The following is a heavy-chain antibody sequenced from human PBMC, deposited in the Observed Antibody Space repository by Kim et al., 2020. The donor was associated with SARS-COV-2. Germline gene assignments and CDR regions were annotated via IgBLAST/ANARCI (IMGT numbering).Heavy chain of an antibody. Sequence: GGSLRLSCAASGFTFDDYAMHWVRQAPGKGLEWVSLISGDGGSTYYADSVKGRFTISRDNSKNSLYLQMNSLRTEDTALYYCAKDIFRYSGYDWGTFDYWGQGTLVTVSS. D-gene: IGHD5-12*01. CDR2: ISGDGGST. CDR3: AKDIFRYSGYDWGTFDY. J-gene: IGHJ4*02. V-gene: IGHV3-43*02. CDR1: GFTFDDYA.